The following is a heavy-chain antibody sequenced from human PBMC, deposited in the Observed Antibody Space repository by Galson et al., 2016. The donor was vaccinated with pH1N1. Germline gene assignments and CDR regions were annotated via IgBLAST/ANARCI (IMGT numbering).Heavy chain of an antibody. CDR3: AKRYRSGWYYFDY. Sequence: SVKVSCKASGGSFISHAITWVRQAPGQGLEWMGGIIPVFGTANYAQKFHGRVSITTDESTSTASMELSSLTSEDTAVYYCAKRYRSGWYYFDYWGQGTLVTVSS. V-gene: IGHV1-69*05. CDR1: GGSFISHA. J-gene: IGHJ4*02. D-gene: IGHD6-19*01. CDR2: IIPVFGTA.